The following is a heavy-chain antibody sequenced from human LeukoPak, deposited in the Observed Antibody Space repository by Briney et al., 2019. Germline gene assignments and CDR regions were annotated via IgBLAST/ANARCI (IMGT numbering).Heavy chain of an antibody. CDR2: ISGSAGAT. J-gene: IGHJ4*02. CDR3: AKRSEWTEYYFDY. D-gene: IGHD3-3*01. V-gene: IGHV3-23*01. Sequence: GGSLRLSCAASGFTFSSYAMIWVRQAPGKGLEWVATISGSAGATYYADSVKGRFTISRDNFKNTLFLQMNSLGAEDTAIYYCAKRSEWTEYYFDYWGQGTLVTVYS. CDR1: GFTFSSYA.